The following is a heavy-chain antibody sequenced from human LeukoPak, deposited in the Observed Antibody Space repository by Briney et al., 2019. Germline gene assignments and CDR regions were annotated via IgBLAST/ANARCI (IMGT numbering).Heavy chain of an antibody. J-gene: IGHJ4*02. CDR2: ISSSSSTI. CDR3: AALSRRPIAVAGSDFGGY. Sequence: GGSLRLSCAASGFTFSSYEMNWVRQAPGKGLEWVSYISSSSSTIYYADSVKGRFTISRDNAKNSLYLQMNSLRDEDTAVYYCAALSRRPIAVAGSDFGGYWGQGTLVTVSS. CDR1: GFTFSSYE. V-gene: IGHV3-48*02. D-gene: IGHD6-19*01.